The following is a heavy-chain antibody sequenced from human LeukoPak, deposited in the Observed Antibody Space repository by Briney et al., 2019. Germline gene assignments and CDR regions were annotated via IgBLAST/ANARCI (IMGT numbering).Heavy chain of an antibody. Sequence: GGSLRLSCAASGFTFSSYWMSWVRQAPGKGLEWVANIKQDGSEKYYVDSVKGRFTISRDNAKNSLYLQMNSLRAEDTAVYYCARAGMALVRYYFDYWGQGTLVTVSS. CDR3: ARAGMALVRYYFDY. CDR2: IKQDGSEK. CDR1: GFTFSSYW. V-gene: IGHV3-7*01. D-gene: IGHD6-13*01. J-gene: IGHJ4*02.